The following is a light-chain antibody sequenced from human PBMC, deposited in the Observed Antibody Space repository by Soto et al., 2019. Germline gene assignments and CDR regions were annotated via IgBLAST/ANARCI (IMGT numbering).Light chain of an antibody. V-gene: IGLV1-51*01. CDR3: GSWDSSLSAYV. CDR1: SSNIGGNS. CDR2: DDN. Sequence: QSALTQQPSVSAAPAQKVTISCSGSSSNIGGNSVSWYQQLPGTAPKLLIYDDNKRPSGIPDRFSGSKSGTSATLGITGCQTGDEADYYCGSWDSSLSAYVFGTGTKV. J-gene: IGLJ1*01.